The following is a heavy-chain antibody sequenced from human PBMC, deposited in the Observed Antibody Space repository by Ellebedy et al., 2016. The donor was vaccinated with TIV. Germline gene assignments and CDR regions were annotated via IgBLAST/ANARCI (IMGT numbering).Heavy chain of an antibody. J-gene: IGHJ1*01. CDR1: GYTFTSYY. CDR2: INPSGGST. CDR3: ATVKSAEYFQH. Sequence: ASVKVSCXASGYTFTSYYMHWVRQAPGQGLEWMGIINPSGGSTSYAQKFQGRVTMTEDTSTDTAYMELSSLRSEDTAVYYCATVKSAEYFQHWGQGTLVTVSS. V-gene: IGHV1-46*01.